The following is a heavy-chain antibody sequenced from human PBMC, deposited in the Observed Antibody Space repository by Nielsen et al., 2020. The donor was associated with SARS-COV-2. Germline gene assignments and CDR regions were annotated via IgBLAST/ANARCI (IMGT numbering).Heavy chain of an antibody. J-gene: IGHJ4*02. CDR2: ISSSSSTI. D-gene: IGHD3-16*02. CDR1: GFTFSSYW. CDR3: ARDVMITFGGVIDRGDY. Sequence: GESLKISCAASGFTFSSYWMSWVRQAPGKGLEWVSYISSSSSTIYYADSVKGRFTISRDNAKNSLYLQMNSLRAEDTAVYYCARDVMITFGGVIDRGDYWGQGTLVTVSS. V-gene: IGHV3-48*01.